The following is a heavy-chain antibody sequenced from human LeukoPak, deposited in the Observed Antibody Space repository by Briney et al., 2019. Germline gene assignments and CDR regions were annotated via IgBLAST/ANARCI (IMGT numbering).Heavy chain of an antibody. V-gene: IGHV4-4*07. J-gene: IGHJ5*02. Sequence: PSETLSLTCTVSGGSISSYYWSWIRQPAGKGLEWIGRIYTSGSTNYNPSLKSRVTMSVDTSKNQFSLKLSSVTAADTAVYYCARDRYSRGYSGYDTSFGWFDPWGQGTLVTVSS. CDR2: IYTSGST. CDR1: GGSISSYY. D-gene: IGHD5-12*01. CDR3: ARDRYSRGYSGYDTSFGWFDP.